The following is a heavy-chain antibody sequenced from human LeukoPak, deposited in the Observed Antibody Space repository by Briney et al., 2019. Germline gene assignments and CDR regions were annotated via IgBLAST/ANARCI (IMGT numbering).Heavy chain of an antibody. CDR2: ISGSGGST. J-gene: IGHJ4*02. D-gene: IGHD3-22*01. CDR3: AKLSLLRSGYYSG. V-gene: IGHV3-23*01. Sequence: PGGSLRLSCAASGFTFSSYGMSWVRQAPGKGLEWVSAISGSGGSTYYADSVKGRFTISRDNSKNTLYLQMNSLRAEDTAVYYCAKLSLLRSGYYSGWGQGTLVTVSS. CDR1: GFTFSSYG.